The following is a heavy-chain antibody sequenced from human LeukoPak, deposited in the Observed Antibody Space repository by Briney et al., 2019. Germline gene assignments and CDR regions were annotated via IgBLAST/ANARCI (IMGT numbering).Heavy chain of an antibody. CDR3: ARHSKGYSRHIGH. D-gene: IGHD6-13*01. CDR1: GGSISIYY. J-gene: IGHJ4*02. CDR2: IYYNGST. Sequence: SETLSLTCTVSGGSISIYYWSWIRQPPGKGLEWVGYIYYNGSTNYNPSLKSRVTISVDTSKNQLSLKLSSVTAADTAVYYCARHSKGYSRHIGHWGQGTLVTVSS. V-gene: IGHV4-59*08.